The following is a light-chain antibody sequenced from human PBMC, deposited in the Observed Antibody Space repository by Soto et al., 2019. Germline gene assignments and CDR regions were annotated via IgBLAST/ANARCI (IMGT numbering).Light chain of an antibody. J-gene: IGKJ5*01. CDR3: PVPGSLPIP. CDR2: GAS. V-gene: IGKV3-20*01. Sequence: IGLSLSAGTVSLSPGERATLSCRASQTVIHNYLAWRQQKPGQTPRLLVYGASNRATGIPDRFSGSGSGTDFTLTISRLEPEDFAGYYSPVPGSLPIPSGDGTRLE. CDR1: QTVIHNY.